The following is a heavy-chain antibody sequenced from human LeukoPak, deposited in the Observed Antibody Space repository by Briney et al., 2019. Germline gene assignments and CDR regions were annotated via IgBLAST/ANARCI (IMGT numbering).Heavy chain of an antibody. V-gene: IGHV4-59*01. CDR3: ARRGSLNWYFGL. J-gene: IGHJ2*01. D-gene: IGHD6-13*01. CDR1: GGSISTYF. CDR2: IYYTGST. Sequence: PSETLSLTCTVSGGSISTYFWAWIRQPPGKGLEWIGYIYYTGSTNYNPSLKSRVTISLDTSKNQFSLKLSSVTAADTAVYYCARRGSLNWYFGLWGRGTLVTVSS.